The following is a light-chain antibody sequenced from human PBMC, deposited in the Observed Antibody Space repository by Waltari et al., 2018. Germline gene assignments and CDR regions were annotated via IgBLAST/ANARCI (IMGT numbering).Light chain of an antibody. CDR2: EGS. CDR3: YSYAGGSV. Sequence: QSALTQPASVSGSPGQSITISCTGSSSDVGSSNLVSWYLQHPGKAPKLIIYEGSKRPSGVSNPVAGCKAGKTASLTISGRQAEDEADYCCYSYAGGSVFGTGTKVTVL. CDR1: SSDVGSSNL. V-gene: IGLV2-23*01. J-gene: IGLJ1*01.